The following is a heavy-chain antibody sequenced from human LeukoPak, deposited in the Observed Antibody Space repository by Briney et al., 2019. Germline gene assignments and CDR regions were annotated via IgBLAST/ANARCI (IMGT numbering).Heavy chain of an antibody. Sequence: ASVKVSCKASGYTITSYDINWVRQATGQGLEWMGWMNPNSGNTGYAQKFQGRVTMTRNTSISTAYMELSSLRSEDTAVYYCARRPIVVVPAALDAFDIWGQGTMVTVSS. CDR3: ARRPIVVVPAALDAFDI. V-gene: IGHV1-8*01. CDR1: GYTITSYD. CDR2: MNPNSGNT. J-gene: IGHJ3*02. D-gene: IGHD2-2*01.